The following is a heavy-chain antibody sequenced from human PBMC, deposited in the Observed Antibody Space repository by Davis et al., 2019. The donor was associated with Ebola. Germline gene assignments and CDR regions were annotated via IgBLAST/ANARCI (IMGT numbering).Heavy chain of an antibody. CDR2: ISSSGSTI. J-gene: IGHJ5*02. Sequence: GESLKISCTASGFTFGDYAMSWFRQAPGKGLEWVSYISSSGSTIYYADSVKGRFTISRDNAKNSLYLQMNSLRAEDTAVYYCARMSGLDWFDPWGQGTLVTVSS. V-gene: IGHV3-11*04. CDR1: GFTFGDYA. D-gene: IGHD3-16*01. CDR3: ARMSGLDWFDP.